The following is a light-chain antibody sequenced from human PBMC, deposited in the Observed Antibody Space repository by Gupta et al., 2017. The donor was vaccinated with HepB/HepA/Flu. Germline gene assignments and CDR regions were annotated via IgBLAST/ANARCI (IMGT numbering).Light chain of an antibody. Sequence: EIVLTQSPGTLSLSPGERATLSCRASQSVSSSYLAWYQLKSGQSPRLLIYGVSRRATGIPDRFSGGGSGTDFILTISSREPEDFALYYCQQYTYSPTFGQGTKLEI. CDR1: QSVSSSY. J-gene: IGKJ2*01. V-gene: IGKV3-20*01. CDR2: GVS. CDR3: QQYTYSPT.